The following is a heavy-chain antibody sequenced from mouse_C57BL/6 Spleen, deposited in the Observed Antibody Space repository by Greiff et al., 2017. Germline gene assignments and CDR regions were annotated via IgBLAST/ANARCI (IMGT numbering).Heavy chain of an antibody. CDR1: GYTFTSYW. CDR3: ARENWSIFAY. J-gene: IGHJ3*01. Sequence: QVQLQQPGAELAKPGASVKLSCKASGYTFTSYWMHWVNQRPGQGLEWIGNINPSSGYTKYNQKFKDKATLTADKSSSTAYMQLSSLTYEDSAVYYCARENWSIFAYWGQGTLVTVSA. V-gene: IGHV1-7*01. CDR2: INPSSGYT. D-gene: IGHD4-1*01.